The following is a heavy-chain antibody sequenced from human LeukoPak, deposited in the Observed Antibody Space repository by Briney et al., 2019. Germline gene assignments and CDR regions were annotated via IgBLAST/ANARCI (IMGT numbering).Heavy chain of an antibody. D-gene: IGHD3-16*01. J-gene: IGHJ5*02. V-gene: IGHV3-23*01. CDR3: AKDDNYIRFLS. CDR2: ISGSGGNT. CDR1: GFTFSSHG. Sequence: SGETLRLSCAASGFTFSSHGMNWVRQAPGKGLEWVSGISGSGGNTYYADSLKCRFNISRDNSKNPLYLQMNSLRAKAPAVYYCAKDDNYIRFLSWGQGNLVTVSS.